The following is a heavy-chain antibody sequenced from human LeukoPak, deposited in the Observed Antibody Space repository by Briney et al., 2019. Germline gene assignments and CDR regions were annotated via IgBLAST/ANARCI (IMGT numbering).Heavy chain of an antibody. CDR1: GYTFTGYY. CDR2: INPNSGGT. J-gene: IGHJ4*02. V-gene: IGHV1-2*04. D-gene: IGHD5-18*01. Sequence: ASVKVSCKASGYTFTGYYMHWVRQAPGQGLEWTGWINPNSGGTNYAQKFQGWVTMARDTSISTAYMELSRLRSDDTAVYYCARVGARYSSSLGYWGQGTLVTVSS. CDR3: ARVGARYSSSLGY.